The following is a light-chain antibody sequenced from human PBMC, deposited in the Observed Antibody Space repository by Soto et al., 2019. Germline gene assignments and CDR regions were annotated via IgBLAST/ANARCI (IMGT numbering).Light chain of an antibody. Sequence: DIQMTQSPSSLSASVGDRVTITCRGSQSISNYLNWYQQKPGKAPKLLMYAASSLQSGVPSRFGGSGSGTDFTRTISSLQPEDFATYYCQQSYSTPRTFGQGTKVEIK. J-gene: IGKJ1*01. CDR2: AAS. V-gene: IGKV1-39*01. CDR3: QQSYSTPRT. CDR1: QSISNY.